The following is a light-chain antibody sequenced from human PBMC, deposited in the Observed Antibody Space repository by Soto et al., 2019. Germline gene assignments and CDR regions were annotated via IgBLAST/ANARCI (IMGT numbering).Light chain of an antibody. CDR1: QSVSSSY. V-gene: IGKV3-20*01. Sequence: EVVMTQSPATLSVSPGEGVTLSCRASQSVSSSYLAWYQQKPGQAPRLLIYGASSRATGIPDRFSGSGSGTDFTLTISRLEPEDFAVYYCQQYGSSSWTFGQGTKVDIK. CDR3: QQYGSSSWT. CDR2: GAS. J-gene: IGKJ1*01.